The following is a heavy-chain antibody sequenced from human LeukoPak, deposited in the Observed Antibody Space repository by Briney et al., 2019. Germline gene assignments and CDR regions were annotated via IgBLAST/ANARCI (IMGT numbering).Heavy chain of an antibody. J-gene: IGHJ5*02. CDR2: ISHNGGSA. CDR1: GFTIGNHG. V-gene: IGHV3-30*18. Sequence: GGSLRLSCAVSGFTIGNHGMHWVRQAPGQGLEWVAMISHNGGSAYYGDSVKGRLTIFRDNSNNTLYLQMNSLRVEDTAVYYCAKDWGSSGWYNWFDPWGQGTLVTVS. CDR3: AKDWGSSGWYNWFDP. D-gene: IGHD6-19*01.